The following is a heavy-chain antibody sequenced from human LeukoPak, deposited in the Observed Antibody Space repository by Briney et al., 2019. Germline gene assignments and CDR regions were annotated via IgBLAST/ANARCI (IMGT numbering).Heavy chain of an antibody. D-gene: IGHD4-17*01. V-gene: IGHV5-51*01. CDR2: IYPGDSDT. J-gene: IGHJ4*02. CDR1: GYNFITYW. CDR3: ARSPGDNEY. Sequence: GESLKISCKASGYNFITYWIGWVRQMPGRDLEWMGIIYPGDSDTRYSPSFQGQVTISADKSINTAYLQWSSLKASDTAIYYCARSPGDNEYWGQGTLVTVSS.